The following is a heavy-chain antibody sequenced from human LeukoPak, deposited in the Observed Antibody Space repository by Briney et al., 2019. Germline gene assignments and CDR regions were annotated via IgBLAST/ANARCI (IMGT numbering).Heavy chain of an antibody. CDR2: ISPSGDIT. CDR3: AKDDAWLRFGE. CDR1: GFTFSSYS. D-gene: IGHD3-10*01. V-gene: IGHV3-23*01. Sequence: PGGSLRLSCAASGFTFSSYSMNWVRQAPGKGLEWVSGISPSGDITYYADSVKGRFTISRDNPKNTLYLEVISLTAEDTAVYYCAKDDAWLRFGEWSQGTLVTVSS. J-gene: IGHJ4*02.